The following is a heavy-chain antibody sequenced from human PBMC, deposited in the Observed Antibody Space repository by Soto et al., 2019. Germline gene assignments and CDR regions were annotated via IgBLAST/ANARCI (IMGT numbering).Heavy chain of an antibody. J-gene: IGHJ4*02. CDR2: ISGSGGST. CDR1: GFTFSSYA. CDR3: ATDQSRFLEWLLHYFDY. D-gene: IGHD3-3*01. V-gene: IGHV3-23*01. Sequence: EVQLLESGGGLVQPGGSLRLSCAASGFTFSSYAMSWVRQAPGKGLEWVSAISGSGGSTYYADSVKGRVTMSRDNSKNALYRQMSSLRDEDTAVYYCATDQSRFLEWLLHYFDYWGQGTLVTVSS.